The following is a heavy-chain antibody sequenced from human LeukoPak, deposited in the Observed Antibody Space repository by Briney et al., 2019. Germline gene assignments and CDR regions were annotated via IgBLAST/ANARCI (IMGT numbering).Heavy chain of an antibody. V-gene: IGHV3-30*18. CDR3: AKDNDLGYGDCPDS. CDR1: GFTFSSYG. CDR2: ISFDGSNK. J-gene: IGHJ4*02. Sequence: PGRSLRLSCAASGFTFSSYGMHWVRQAPGKGLEWVAIISFDGSNKYYADSVKGRFTIPRDNSKNTLYLQMNSLRAEDTAVYYCAKDNDLGYGDCPDSWGQGTLVTVSS. D-gene: IGHD4-17*01.